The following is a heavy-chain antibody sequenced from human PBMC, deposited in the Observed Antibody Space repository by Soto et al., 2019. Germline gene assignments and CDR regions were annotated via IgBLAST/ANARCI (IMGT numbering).Heavy chain of an antibody. D-gene: IGHD3-22*01. CDR1: GFTFSNAW. CDR3: TTAMIVLDYFDY. J-gene: IGHJ4*02. CDR2: IKSKTDGGTT. V-gene: IGHV3-15*01. Sequence: GGSLRLSCAASGFTFSNAWMSWVRQAPGKGLEWVGRIKSKTDGGTTDYAAPVKGRFTISRDDSKNTLYLQMNSLKTEDTAVYYCTTAMIVLDYFDYWGQGTLVTVSS.